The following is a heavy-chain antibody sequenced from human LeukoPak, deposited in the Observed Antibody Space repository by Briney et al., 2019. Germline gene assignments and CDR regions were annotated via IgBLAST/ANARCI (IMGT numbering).Heavy chain of an antibody. Sequence: PGGSLILSCAASGFIVSSNYMSWVRQAPGKGLEWVSVIYSGGSTHYADSVRGRFTISRDNAKNTLYLQMNSLRAEDTAMYYCARSYYYDTRGPPHYWGQGTLVTVSS. CDR2: IYSGGST. J-gene: IGHJ4*02. CDR1: GFIVSSNY. D-gene: IGHD3-22*01. CDR3: ARSYYYDTRGPPHY. V-gene: IGHV3-53*01.